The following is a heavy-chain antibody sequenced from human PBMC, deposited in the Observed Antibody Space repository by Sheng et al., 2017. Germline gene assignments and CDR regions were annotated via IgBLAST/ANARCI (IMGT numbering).Heavy chain of an antibody. CDR3: ARALRLFGVVTDGYFDY. Sequence: QVQLQESGPGLVKPFGDPVPHLRCLWLLHQQWLLLGLGSGQPPGKGLEWIGSIYHSGSTYYNPSLKSRVTISVDTSKNQFSLKLTLCDRRRHGRGITCARALRLFGVVTDGYFDYWGQGTLVTVSS. V-gene: IGHV4-38-2*01. CDR1: LLHQQWLL. CDR2: IYHSGST. D-gene: IGHD3-3*01. J-gene: IGHJ4*02.